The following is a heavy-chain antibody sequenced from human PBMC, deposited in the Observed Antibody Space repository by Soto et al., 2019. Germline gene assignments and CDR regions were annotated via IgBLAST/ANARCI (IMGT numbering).Heavy chain of an antibody. V-gene: IGHV4-31*02. J-gene: IGHJ6*02. CDR1: GGSSSSGGYY. CDR3: AREGSSGPPHPTSAIRYYYDSRGYYPNYYYYYGMDV. Sequence: SETLSVTWTVSGGSSSSGGYYWSLIRQHPGKGLEWIGYIYYSGSTYYNPSLKSRVTISVDTSKNQFSLKLSSVTAADTAVYYCAREGSSGPPHPTSAIRYYYDSRGYYPNYYYYYGMDVWGQGTTVTVSS. CDR2: IYYSGST. D-gene: IGHD3-22*01.